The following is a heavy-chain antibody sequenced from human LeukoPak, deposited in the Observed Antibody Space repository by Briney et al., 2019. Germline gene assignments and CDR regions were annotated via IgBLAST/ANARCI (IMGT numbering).Heavy chain of an antibody. Sequence: GGSLRLSCAASGFTFSSYGMHWVRQAPGKGLEWVAVISYDGSNKYYADSVKGRFTISRDNSKNTLYLQMNSLRAEDTAVYYCAKDRQDFLKGYYFDYWGQGTLVTVSS. V-gene: IGHV3-30*18. CDR3: AKDRQDFLKGYYFDY. CDR1: GFTFSSYG. CDR2: ISYDGSNK. J-gene: IGHJ4*02. D-gene: IGHD3-3*01.